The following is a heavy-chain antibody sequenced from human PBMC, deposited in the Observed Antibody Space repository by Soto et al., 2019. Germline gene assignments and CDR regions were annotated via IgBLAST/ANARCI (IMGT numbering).Heavy chain of an antibody. D-gene: IGHD2-15*01. Sequence: NPSETLSLTCTVSGGSISSGDYYWSWIRQPPGTGLEWIGEINHSGSTNYNPSLKSRVTISVDTSKNQFSLKLTSVTAADTAVYYCARDVGSVVVASGLDVWGQGTTVTVSS. CDR2: INHSGST. CDR1: GGSISSGDYY. CDR3: ARDVGSVVVASGLDV. V-gene: IGHV4-30-4*01. J-gene: IGHJ6*02.